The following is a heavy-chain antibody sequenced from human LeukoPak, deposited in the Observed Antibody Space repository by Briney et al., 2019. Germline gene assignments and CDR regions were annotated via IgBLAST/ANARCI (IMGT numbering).Heavy chain of an antibody. CDR1: GFTVSSNY. CDR2: ITSSSTYI. J-gene: IGHJ4*02. CDR3: ARTGSGTPFDY. V-gene: IGHV3-21*01. Sequence: GGSLRLSCAASGFTVSSNYMSWVRQPPGKELEWVSSITSSSTYIYYADSVKGRFTISRDSAKNSFYLQMHSLRAEDTAVYYCARTGSGTPFDYWGQGTLVTVSS. D-gene: IGHD1-26*01.